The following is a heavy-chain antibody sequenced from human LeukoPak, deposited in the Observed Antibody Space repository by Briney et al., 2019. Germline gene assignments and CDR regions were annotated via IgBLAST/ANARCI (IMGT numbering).Heavy chain of an antibody. V-gene: IGHV1-24*01. J-gene: IGHJ6*03. D-gene: IGHD3-3*01. Sequence: RASVKVSCKVSGYTLTELSMHWVRQAPGKGLEWMGGFDPEDGETIYAQKFQGRVTMTEDTSTDTAYMELSSLRSEDTAVYYCATNDDFWSAPNHLPGYRYYYYYMDVWGKGTTVTVSS. CDR1: GYTLTELS. CDR3: ATNDDFWSAPNHLPGYRYYYYYMDV. CDR2: FDPEDGET.